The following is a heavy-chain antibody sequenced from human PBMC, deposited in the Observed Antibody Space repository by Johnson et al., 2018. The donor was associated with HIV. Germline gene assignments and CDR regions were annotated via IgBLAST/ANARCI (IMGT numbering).Heavy chain of an antibody. Sequence: VQLVESGGVVVQPGGSLRLSCAASGFTLSRYDMHWVRQPTGKGLEWVSGIGTSGDTYSGSVKGRFTVSRENAKNFLSLQMNSLSAGDTAIYYCARRRSYDDAFDIWGRGTMVTVSS. CDR2: IGTSGDT. CDR1: GFTLSRYD. J-gene: IGHJ3*02. CDR3: ARRRSYDDAFDI. D-gene: IGHD3-10*01. V-gene: IGHV3-13*01.